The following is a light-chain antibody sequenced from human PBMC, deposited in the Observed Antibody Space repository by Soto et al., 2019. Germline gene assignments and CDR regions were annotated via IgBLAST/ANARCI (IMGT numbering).Light chain of an antibody. CDR3: DSWDNSLSVVL. Sequence: QSVLTQPPSVSAAPGQRVTISCSGSSSNIGNNYVSWYQQLPGTAPKLLIYDNNNRPSGIPDRFSGSTSGTSPTLAIAGLQTGDEADYYCDSWDNSLSVVLFGGRTKVTVL. CDR2: DNN. CDR1: SSNIGNNY. V-gene: IGLV1-51*01. J-gene: IGLJ2*01.